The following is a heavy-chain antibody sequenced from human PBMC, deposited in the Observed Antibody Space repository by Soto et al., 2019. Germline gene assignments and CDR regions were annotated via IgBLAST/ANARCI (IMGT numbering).Heavy chain of an antibody. Sequence: SETLSLTCTVSAGSITTSYWSWIRQPLGKALEWIGYISYRGSTNYNPSLKSLLTISIDTSKSQISLKLTSMTTADTAVYYCASSGIVGREVNTWFDPWGQGTMVTVYS. V-gene: IGHV4-59*01. CDR3: ASSGIVGREVNTWFDP. CDR2: ISYRGST. J-gene: IGHJ5*02. CDR1: AGSITTSY. D-gene: IGHD3-22*01.